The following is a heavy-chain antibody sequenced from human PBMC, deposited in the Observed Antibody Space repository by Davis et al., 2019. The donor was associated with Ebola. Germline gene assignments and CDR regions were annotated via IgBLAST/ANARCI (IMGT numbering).Heavy chain of an antibody. D-gene: IGHD6-19*01. CDR2: VYYSGST. CDR3: ARRLHSGWQFFDY. CDR1: GGSISRDSYY. V-gene: IGHV4-39*01. J-gene: IGHJ4*02. Sequence: PSETLSLTCTVSGGSISRDSYYWGWIRLPPGKGLEWIGTVYYSGSTYYKSSLKGRITISVDTSKNQFSLNLNSVTAADTGVYYCARRLHSGWQFFDYWGQGTLVTVSS.